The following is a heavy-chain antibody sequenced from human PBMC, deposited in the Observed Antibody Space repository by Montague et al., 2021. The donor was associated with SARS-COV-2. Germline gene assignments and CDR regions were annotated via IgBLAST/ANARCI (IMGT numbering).Heavy chain of an antibody. CDR1: GGSFSGYY. CDR2: INHSGST. Sequence: SETLSLTCAVYGGSFSGYYWSWIRQPPGKGLEWIGEINHSGSTNYNTYLKSRVTISVDTSKNQFSLKLSSVTAADTAVYYCARGSVDIVVVVAATPPYFDYWGQGTLVTVSS. CDR3: ARGSVDIVVVVAATPPYFDY. D-gene: IGHD2-15*01. V-gene: IGHV4-34*01. J-gene: IGHJ4*02.